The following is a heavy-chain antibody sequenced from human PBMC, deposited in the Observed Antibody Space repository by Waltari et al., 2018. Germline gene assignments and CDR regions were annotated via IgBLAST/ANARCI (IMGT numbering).Heavy chain of an antibody. CDR2: ISFDGSNK. J-gene: IGHJ6*02. CDR3: ARGLGGRGYYYYGVDV. Sequence: QVQLQESGPGLVKPSETLSLTCTVPGGSISSYYWSWIRQPPGKGLEWGGLISFDGSNKYYADSVKGRFTISRDNSKNTLYLQMNSLRAEDTAMYYCARGLGGRGYYYYGVDVWGQGTTVTVSS. CDR1: GGSISSYY. V-gene: IGHV3-30*03. D-gene: IGHD3-16*01.